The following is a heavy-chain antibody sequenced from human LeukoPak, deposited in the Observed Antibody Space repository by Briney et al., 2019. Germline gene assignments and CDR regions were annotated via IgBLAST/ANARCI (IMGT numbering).Heavy chain of an antibody. CDR3: ARSTPYYYYGLDV. CDR1: GFTFSNYG. Sequence: GGSLRLSCAASGFTFSNYGMHWVRQAPGKGLEWVAVISYDGSNKYYADSVKGRFTISRDNSKNTLYLQMNSLRAEDTAVYYCARSTPYYYYGLDVWGQGTTVTVSS. CDR2: ISYDGSNK. D-gene: IGHD2-15*01. V-gene: IGHV3-30*03. J-gene: IGHJ6*02.